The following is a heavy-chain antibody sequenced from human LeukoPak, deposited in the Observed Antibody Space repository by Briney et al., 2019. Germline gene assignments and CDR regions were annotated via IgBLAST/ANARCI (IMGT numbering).Heavy chain of an antibody. CDR3: ASSNPYCSGGSCLRNFDY. V-gene: IGHV1-69*05. CDR2: IIPISGTA. J-gene: IGHJ4*02. Sequence: GSSVKVSCKASGGTLSSYPISWMRQAPGQGLEWMGGIIPISGTANHAQKFQGRVTITTDECTGTASMELSSLISEDTAVYYCASSNPYCSGGSCLRNFDYWGQGTLVTVSS. CDR1: GGTLSSYP. D-gene: IGHD2-15*01.